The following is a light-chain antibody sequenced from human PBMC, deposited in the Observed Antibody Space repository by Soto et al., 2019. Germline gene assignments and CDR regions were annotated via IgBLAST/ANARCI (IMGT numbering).Light chain of an antibody. CDR1: SSNIGAGYD. J-gene: IGLJ2*01. CDR2: GNS. CDR3: QFYDSSLSGSV. V-gene: IGLV1-40*01. Sequence: QSVMTQPPSVSGAPGQRVTISCTGCSSNIGAGYDVHWYQQLPGTAPKLLIYGNSNRPSGVPDRFSGSKSGTSASLAITGLQAEDAAHYYCQFYDSSLSGSVFGGGTKVTVL.